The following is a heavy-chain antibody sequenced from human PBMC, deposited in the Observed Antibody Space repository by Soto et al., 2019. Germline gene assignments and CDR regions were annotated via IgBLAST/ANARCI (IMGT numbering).Heavy chain of an antibody. J-gene: IGHJ4*02. D-gene: IGHD3-10*01. CDR2: AYHSGST. CDR3: ARSPPSSYYGGSGTFDY. Sequence: QLQLQESGPGLVRPSGTLSLTCAVSGGFTSTNNWWSWVRQPPGKGLEWIGDAYHSGSTEYNPSLKSAVSISVDKSKNQISLELTSATAADTAVYYCARSPPSSYYGGSGTFDYWGQGTLVTVSS. CDR1: GGFTSTNNW. V-gene: IGHV4-4*02.